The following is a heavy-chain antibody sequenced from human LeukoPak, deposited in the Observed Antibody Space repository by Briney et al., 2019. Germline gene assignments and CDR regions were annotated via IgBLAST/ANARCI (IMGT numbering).Heavy chain of an antibody. J-gene: IGHJ1*01. D-gene: IGHD3-3*01. CDR1: GYSFTSYA. V-gene: IGHV1-3*01. CDR3: ARGLPKAVFGMVIED. CDR2: ISAGNGNT. Sequence: ASVKVSCKASGYSFTSYAIHWVRQASGQRLEWMGWISAGNGNTKYSQNFQGRVTFISNTSATTAFMELSSLRSEDAAVYYCARGLPKAVFGMVIEDWGQGTLVTVSS.